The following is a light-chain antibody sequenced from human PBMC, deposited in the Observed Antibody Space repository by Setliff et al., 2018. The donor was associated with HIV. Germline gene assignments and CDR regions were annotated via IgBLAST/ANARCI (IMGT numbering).Light chain of an antibody. J-gene: IGKJ1*01. Sequence: VVTQSPDTLYVSPGETVTLSCTTSQAVNNKVAWYLHRPGQGPKLLIYDASFRAADVPAGFSGSGSGTGYTLAIASLQSDDFGIYYCLQYYDGPRTFGQGTKV. V-gene: IGKV3-15*01. CDR2: DAS. CDR1: QAVNNK. CDR3: LQYYDGPRT.